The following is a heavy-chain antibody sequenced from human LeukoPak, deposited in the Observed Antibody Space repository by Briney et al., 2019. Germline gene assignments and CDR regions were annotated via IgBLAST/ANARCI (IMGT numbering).Heavy chain of an antibody. CDR1: GFTFTNAW. D-gene: IGHD3-10*01. V-gene: IGHV3-21*01. Sequence: GGSLRLSCAISGFTFTNAWVNWVRQAPGKGLEWVSSISSSSSYIYYADSVKGRFTISRDNAKNSLYLQMNSLRAEDTAVYYCASFYGSGSYYDMDVWGKGTTVTISS. CDR3: ASFYGSGSYYDMDV. CDR2: ISSSSSYI. J-gene: IGHJ6*03.